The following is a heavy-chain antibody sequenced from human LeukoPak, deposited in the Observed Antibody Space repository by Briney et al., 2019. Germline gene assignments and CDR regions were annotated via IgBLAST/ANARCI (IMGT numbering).Heavy chain of an antibody. V-gene: IGHV3-21*01. CDR1: GFTFSSYS. J-gene: IGHJ4*02. D-gene: IGHD5-18*01. Sequence: PGGSLRLSCAASGFTFSSYSMNWVRQAPVKGLEWVSSISSSSSYIYYADSVKGRFTISRDSAKNSLYLQMNSLRAEDTAVYYCARWDLVTAFDYWGQGTLVTVSS. CDR3: ARWDLVTAFDY. CDR2: ISSSSSYI.